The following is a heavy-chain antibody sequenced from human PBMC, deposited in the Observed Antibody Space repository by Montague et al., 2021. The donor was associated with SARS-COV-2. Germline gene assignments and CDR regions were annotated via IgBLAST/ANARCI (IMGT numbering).Heavy chain of an antibody. V-gene: IGHV3-30-3*01. Sequence: SLRLSCAASGFTFSSYTMHWVRQAPGKGLEWVAVISYDGSNKYYADSVKGRFTISRGNSKNTLYLQMNSLRAEDTAVYYCARDVFSPSSWPAEYFQHWGQGTLVTVSS. CDR2: ISYDGSNK. D-gene: IGHD6-13*01. CDR3: ARDVFSPSSWPAEYFQH. J-gene: IGHJ1*01. CDR1: GFTFSSYT.